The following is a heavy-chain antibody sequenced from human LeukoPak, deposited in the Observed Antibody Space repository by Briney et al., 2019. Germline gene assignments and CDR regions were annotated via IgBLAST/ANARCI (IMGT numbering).Heavy chain of an antibody. CDR2: IQYDGSTT. CDR1: GFSFSSYW. D-gene: IGHD2-15*01. Sequence: GGSLRLSCAASGFSFSSYWMHWVRQAPGKGLVWVARIQYDGSTTNYADSVKGRFAISRDNAKKTLYVQMNSLRAEDTAVYYCARALVAGVTLNALDIWGQGTMVTVSS. V-gene: IGHV3-74*01. CDR3: ARALVAGVTLNALDI. J-gene: IGHJ3*02.